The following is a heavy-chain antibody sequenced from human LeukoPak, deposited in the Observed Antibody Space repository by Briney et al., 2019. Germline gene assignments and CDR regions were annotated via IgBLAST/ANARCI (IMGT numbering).Heavy chain of an antibody. Sequence: EASVKVSCKASGYTFTGYYMHWVRQAPGQGLEWLGWINPNSGGTNYAQKLQGRVTMTRDTSISTAYMELSRLRSDDTAVYYCARDRAELAPGSPPYFQHWGQGTLVTVSS. CDR1: GYTFTGYY. J-gene: IGHJ1*01. D-gene: IGHD6-13*01. V-gene: IGHV1-2*02. CDR3: ARDRAELAPGSPPYFQH. CDR2: INPNSGGT.